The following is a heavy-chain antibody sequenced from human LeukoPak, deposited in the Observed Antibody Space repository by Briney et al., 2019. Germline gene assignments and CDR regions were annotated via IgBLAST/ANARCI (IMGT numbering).Heavy chain of an antibody. D-gene: IGHD5-24*01. CDR1: GGSISSSSYY. CDR2: IYYSGST. V-gene: IGHV4-39*07. J-gene: IGHJ6*03. CDR3: ARRATTGHYYYYMDV. Sequence: SETLSLTCTVSGGSISSSSYYWGWIRQPPGKGLERIGSIYYSGSTYYNPSLKSRVTISVDKSKNQFSLKLSSVTAADTAVYYCARRATTGHYYYYMDVWGKGTTVTVSS.